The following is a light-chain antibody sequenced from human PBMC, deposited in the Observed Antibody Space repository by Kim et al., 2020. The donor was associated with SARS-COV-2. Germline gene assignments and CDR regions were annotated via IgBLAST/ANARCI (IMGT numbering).Light chain of an antibody. CDR1: QSVLYSSNNENH. Sequence: RATIHCKSSQSVLYSSNNENHLAWYQHKPGQPPNLLIYLASTRQSGVPDRFSGSGSGTDFTLTISSLQAEDVAVYYCQQYYSTPYTFGQGTKLEI. J-gene: IGKJ2*01. CDR3: QQYYSTPYT. CDR2: LAS. V-gene: IGKV4-1*01.